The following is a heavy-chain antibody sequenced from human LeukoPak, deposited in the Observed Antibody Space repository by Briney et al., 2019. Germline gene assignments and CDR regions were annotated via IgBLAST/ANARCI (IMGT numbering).Heavy chain of an antibody. D-gene: IGHD2-2*02. V-gene: IGHV3-23*01. J-gene: IGHJ6*03. Sequence: PGGSLRLSCAASGFTFSSYAMSWVRQAPGKGLEWVSAISGSGGSTYYADSVKGRFTISRDNSKNTLYLQMNSLRAEDTAVYYCAKEGSCSSTSCYTYYYYYYMDVWGKGTTVTVSS. CDR2: ISGSGGST. CDR1: GFTFSSYA. CDR3: AKEGSCSSTSCYTYYYYYYMDV.